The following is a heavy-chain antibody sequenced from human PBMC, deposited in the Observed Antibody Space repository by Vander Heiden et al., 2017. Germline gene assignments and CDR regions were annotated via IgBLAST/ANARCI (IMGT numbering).Heavy chain of an antibody. CDR3: ARDDTAMVLSTGRDY. D-gene: IGHD5-18*01. CDR1: GYTFTSYG. J-gene: IGHJ4*02. V-gene: IGHV1-18*01. Sequence: QVQLVQPGAEVKKPGASVKVSCKASGYTFTSYGISWGRQAPGQGLEWMGWISAYNGNTNYAQKLQGRVTMTTDTSTSTAYMELRSLRSDDTAVYYCARDDTAMVLSTGRDYWGQGTLVTVSS. CDR2: ISAYNGNT.